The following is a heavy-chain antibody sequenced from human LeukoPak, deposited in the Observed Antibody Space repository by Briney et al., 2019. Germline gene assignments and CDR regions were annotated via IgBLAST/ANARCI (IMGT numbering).Heavy chain of an antibody. CDR3: ARVRDGYNVDY. CDR1: GGTFSSYA. CDR2: IIPILGIA. J-gene: IGHJ4*02. Sequence: ASVKVPCKASGGTFSSYAISWVRQAPGQGLEWMGRIIPILGIANYAQKFQGRVTITADKSTSTAYMKLSSLRSEDTAVYYCARVRDGYNVDYWGQGTLVTVSS. D-gene: IGHD5-24*01. V-gene: IGHV1-69*04.